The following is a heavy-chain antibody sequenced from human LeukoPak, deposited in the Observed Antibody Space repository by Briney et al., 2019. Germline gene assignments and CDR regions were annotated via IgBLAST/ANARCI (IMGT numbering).Heavy chain of an antibody. CDR1: GFSFNNYG. CDR2: ISSSSSYI. D-gene: IGHD3-3*01. J-gene: IGHJ6*03. CDR3: ARATRKNYDFWSAPGYYYYYMDV. Sequence: GGSLRLSCAASGFSFNNYGMNWVRQAPGKGLEWVSCISSSSSYIYYADSVKGRFTISRDNAKNSLYLQMNSLRAEDTAVYYCARATRKNYDFWSAPGYYYYYMDVWDKGTTVTVSS. V-gene: IGHV3-21*01.